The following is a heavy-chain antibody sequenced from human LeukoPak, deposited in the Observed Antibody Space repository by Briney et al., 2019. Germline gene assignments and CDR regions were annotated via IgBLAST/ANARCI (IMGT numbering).Heavy chain of an antibody. CDR3: AREEYSYGLDY. D-gene: IGHD5-18*01. CDR1: GYSFTVDY. J-gene: IGHJ4*02. V-gene: IGHV1-2*02. CDR2: INPNSGGI. Sequence: ASVKVSFKASGYSFTVDYMHWVRQAPGQGLEWMGWINPNSGGINYAQKFQGRITMTRDTSISTAYMELSRLRSDDTAVYYCAREEYSYGLDYWGQGTLVTVSS.